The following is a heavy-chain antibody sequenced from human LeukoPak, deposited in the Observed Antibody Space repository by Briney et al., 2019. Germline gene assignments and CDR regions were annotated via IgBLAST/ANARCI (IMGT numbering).Heavy chain of an antibody. CDR2: ISSTGNTI. J-gene: IGHJ4*02. Sequence: GGSLRLSCAASGFTFSSYNMNWVGQAPGVGLERGSFISSTGNTIYYADSVKGRFTIYRDNAKNSLYLQMNSQRDEDTAVYYCARDRVGVTSDYFDFWGQGTLVTVSS. V-gene: IGHV3-48*02. CDR3: ARDRVGVTSDYFDF. CDR1: GFTFSSYN. D-gene: IGHD1-26*01.